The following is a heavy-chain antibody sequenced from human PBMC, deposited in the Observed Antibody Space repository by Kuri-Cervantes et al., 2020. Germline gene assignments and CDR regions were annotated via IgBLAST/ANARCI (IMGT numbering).Heavy chain of an antibody. D-gene: IGHD3-16*01. J-gene: IGHJ4*02. CDR2: IFDTGNT. CDR1: GDFMANFY. Sequence: SETLSLTCTVSGDFMANFYWSWIRQSPGKGLEWIGFIFDTGNTDYNPSLKSRVTISVDTSKNQFSLKLSSVTAADTAVYYCARCGLGVGVWGNRGFDYWGQGTLVTVSS. CDR3: ARCGLGVGVWGNRGFDY. V-gene: IGHV4-59*12.